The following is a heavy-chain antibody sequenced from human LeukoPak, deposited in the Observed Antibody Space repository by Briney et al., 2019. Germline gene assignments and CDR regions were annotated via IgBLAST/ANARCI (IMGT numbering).Heavy chain of an antibody. CDR1: GGSFSGYY. D-gene: IGHD6-13*01. CDR2: INHSGST. Sequence: SETLSLTCAVYGGSFSGYYWSWIRQPPGKGLEWIGEINHSGSTNYNPSLKSRVTISVDTSKNQFSLKLSSVTAADTAVYYCARGVIGIIAAAGTGYFDYWGQGTLVTVSS. V-gene: IGHV4-34*01. J-gene: IGHJ4*02. CDR3: ARGVIGIIAAAGTGYFDY.